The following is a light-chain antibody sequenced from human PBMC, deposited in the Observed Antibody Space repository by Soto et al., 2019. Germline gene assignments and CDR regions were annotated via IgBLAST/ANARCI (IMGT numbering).Light chain of an antibody. CDR2: DNS. CDR3: GTWDSSLSVVV. V-gene: IGLV1-51*01. Sequence: QSVLTQSSSVSAAAGQKVSISCSGSYSNIGSNFVSWYQHFPGSAPKLVIYDNSQRPSGTPDRFSGSKSGSSATLGITGLQTGDEADYYCGTWDSSLSVVVFGGGTKLTVL. J-gene: IGLJ2*01. CDR1: YSNIGSNF.